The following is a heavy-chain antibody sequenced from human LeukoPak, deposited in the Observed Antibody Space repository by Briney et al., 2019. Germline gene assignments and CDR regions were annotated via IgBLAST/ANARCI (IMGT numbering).Heavy chain of an antibody. J-gene: IGHJ5*02. D-gene: IGHD1-7*01. CDR2: ISYDESNK. V-gene: IGHV3-30*04. CDR1: GFSFSNYA. CDR3: TREGMGTTFSAWFDP. Sequence: PGGSLRLSCAASGFSFSNYAMHWARQAPGKGLEWVAVISYDESNKNYADSVRGRFTVSRDNSKNTMYLQVNSLRAEDTAVYYCTREGMGTTFSAWFDPWGQGTLVTVSS.